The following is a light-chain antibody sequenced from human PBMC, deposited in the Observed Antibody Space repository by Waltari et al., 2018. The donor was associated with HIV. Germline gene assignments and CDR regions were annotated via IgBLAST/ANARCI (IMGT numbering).Light chain of an antibody. CDR1: RSRLGAYNY. CDR2: DVT. Sequence: QSALTQPRSVSGSPGQSVTISCPGPRSRLGAYNYVSWYQQLPGKAPKLIIFDVTKRSSGVPARFAASRSGNTASLTISGRQPEDEADYYCCSYVGTSVLFGGGTKVTVL. CDR3: CSYVGTSVL. J-gene: IGLJ3*02. V-gene: IGLV2-11*01.